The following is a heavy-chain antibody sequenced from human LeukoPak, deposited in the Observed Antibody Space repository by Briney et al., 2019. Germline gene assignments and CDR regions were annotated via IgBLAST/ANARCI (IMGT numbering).Heavy chain of an antibody. V-gene: IGHV3-53*01. Sequence: GRSLRLSCAASGFTVNSNYMSWVRRAPGKGLEWVSVIYSGGSTHYADSLEGRITISRDNSKNTLYLQMNSLRAEDTAVYYCARGGSYPNDPFDIWGQGTMVTVSS. CDR2: IYSGGST. D-gene: IGHD1-26*01. CDR1: GFTVNSNY. CDR3: ARGGSYPNDPFDI. J-gene: IGHJ3*02.